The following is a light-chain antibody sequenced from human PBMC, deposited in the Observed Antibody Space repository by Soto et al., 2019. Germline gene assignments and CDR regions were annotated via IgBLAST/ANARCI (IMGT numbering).Light chain of an antibody. J-gene: IGKJ2*01. CDR3: QQSYRTPRT. CDR2: DAS. V-gene: IGKV1-39*01. CDR1: QSITSY. Sequence: DIQMTQSPSSLSASVGDRVTITCRASQSITSYLNWYQQKPGKAPKLLIYDASNVQSGVPSRFSGSGSGRDFTLTISSLQPEDFATYYCQQSYRTPRTFGQGTDLEIK.